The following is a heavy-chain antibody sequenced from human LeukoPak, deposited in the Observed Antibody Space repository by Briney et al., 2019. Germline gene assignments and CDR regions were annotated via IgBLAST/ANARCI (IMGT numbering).Heavy chain of an antibody. V-gene: IGHV3-9*01. CDR3: AKDLTQWLVPLFDY. CDR2: ISWNSGSI. D-gene: IGHD6-19*01. CDR1: GFTFDDYA. Sequence: GRSLRLSCAASGFTFDDYAMHWVRQASGKGLEWVSGISWNSGSIGYADSVKGRFTISRDNAKNSLYLQMNSLRAGDTALYYCAKDLTQWLVPLFDYWGQGTLVTVSS. J-gene: IGHJ4*02.